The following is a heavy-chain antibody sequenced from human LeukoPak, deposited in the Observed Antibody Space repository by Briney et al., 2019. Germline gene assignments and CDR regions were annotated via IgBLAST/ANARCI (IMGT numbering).Heavy chain of an antibody. CDR2: ISYDGSNK. D-gene: IGHD6-19*01. CDR3: AKGRIAVAGCEGCYFDY. CDR1: GFTFSSYG. J-gene: IGHJ4*02. V-gene: IGHV3-30*18. Sequence: GGSLRLSCAASGFTFSSYGMHWVRQAPGKGLEWEAVISYDGSNKYYADPVKGRFTISRDNSKNTLYLQMNSLRAEDTAVYYCAKGRIAVAGCEGCYFDYWGQGTLVTVSS.